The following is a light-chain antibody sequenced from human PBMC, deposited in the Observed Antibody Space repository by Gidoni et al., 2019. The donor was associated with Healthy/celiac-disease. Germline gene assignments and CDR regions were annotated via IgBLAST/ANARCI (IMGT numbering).Light chain of an antibody. CDR3: QQYGSSPFT. CDR2: GAS. J-gene: IGKJ3*01. CDR1: QSVSSSY. Sequence: VLTPSPGTLSLSPGERATLSCRASQSVSSSYLAWYQQKPGQAPRLLIYGASSRATGIPDRFSGSGSGTDFTLTISGLEPEDFAVYYCQQYGSSPFTFGPGTKVDIK. V-gene: IGKV3-20*01.